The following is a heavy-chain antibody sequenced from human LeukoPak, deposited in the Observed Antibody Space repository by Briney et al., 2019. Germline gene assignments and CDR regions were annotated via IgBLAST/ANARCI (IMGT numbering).Heavy chain of an antibody. CDR2: ITGSGDTT. J-gene: IGHJ4*02. Sequence: GGSLRLSCAASGFIFRNYAMSWVRQAPGKGLEWVSAITGSGDTTYYADSVKGRFTISRDNSKNTLYVEMNTLRAEDTAVYYCARWGDYDILTGYFVSDFWGQGALVTASS. CDR3: ARWGDYDILTGYFVSDF. CDR1: GFIFRNYA. V-gene: IGHV3-23*01. D-gene: IGHD3-9*01.